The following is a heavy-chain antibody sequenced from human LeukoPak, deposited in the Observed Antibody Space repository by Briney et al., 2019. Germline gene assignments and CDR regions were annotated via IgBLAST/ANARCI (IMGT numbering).Heavy chain of an antibody. V-gene: IGHV1-69*04. CDR3: ARDPPETTVVTPSP. D-gene: IGHD4-23*01. CDR1: GGTFSSYA. J-gene: IGHJ5*02. CDR2: IIPILGIA. Sequence: ASVKVSCKASGGTFSSYAISWVRQAPGQGLEWMGRIIPILGIANYAQKFQGRVTITAGKSTSTAYMELSSLRSEDTAVYYCARDPPETTVVTPSPWGQGTLVIVSS.